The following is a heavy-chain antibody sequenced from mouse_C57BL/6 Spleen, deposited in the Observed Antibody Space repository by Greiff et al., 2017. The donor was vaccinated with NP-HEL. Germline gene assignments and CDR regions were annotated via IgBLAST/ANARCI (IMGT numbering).Heavy chain of an antibody. CDR2: IHPSDSDT. CDR1: GYTFTSYW. J-gene: IGHJ2*01. CDR3: ARGYTRVVDTGAY. Sequence: QVQLQQPGAELMKPLHSVKVSCKASGYTFTSYWMHWVKQRPGQGLEWIGRIHPSDSDTNYNQKFKGKATLTVDKSSSTAYMQLSSLTSEVSAVYYGARGYTRVVDTGAYSGQGTTHTVSS. V-gene: IGHV1-74*01. D-gene: IGHD2-12*01.